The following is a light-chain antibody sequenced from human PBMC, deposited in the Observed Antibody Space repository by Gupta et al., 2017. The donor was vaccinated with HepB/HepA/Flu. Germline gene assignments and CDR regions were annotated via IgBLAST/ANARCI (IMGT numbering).Light chain of an antibody. CDR3: QQDDSTPFT. CDR1: QSVLYSPNNKNY. V-gene: IGKV4-1*01. J-gene: IGKJ3*01. Sequence: DIVMTQSPDSLAVSLGERATINCKSSQSVLYSPNNKNYLGWYQQKPGQSPKLLIYWASTRESGVPDRFSGSGSGTDFTLTISSLQAEDVAVYYCQQDDSTPFTFGHGTKVDIK. CDR2: WAS.